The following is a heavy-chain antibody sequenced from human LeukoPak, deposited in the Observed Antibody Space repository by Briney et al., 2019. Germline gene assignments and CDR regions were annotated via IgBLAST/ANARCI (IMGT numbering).Heavy chain of an antibody. CDR3: VRDPPIGGADVFDI. D-gene: IGHD3-10*01. V-gene: IGHV1-2*02. J-gene: IGHJ3*02. Sequence: ASVKVSCKAAGYTFTGYYMHWVRQAPGQGLEWMGWINPNSGGTNYAQKFQGRVTMTRDTSISTAYMELSRLTSDDTAVYYCVRDPPIGGADVFDIWGQGTMVTVSS. CDR1: GYTFTGYY. CDR2: INPNSGGT.